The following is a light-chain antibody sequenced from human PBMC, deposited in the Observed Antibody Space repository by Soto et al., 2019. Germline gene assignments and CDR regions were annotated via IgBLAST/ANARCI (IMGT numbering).Light chain of an antibody. CDR1: QSIRSY. Sequence: DIQMTQSPSSLSASVGDRVTITCRASQSIRSYFNWYQQKQGNAPELXIYAASHLRREVLSKFRASGAGTDFTRTISSLQAEDDATDYCQQSYSRTYTFGQGTRLEIK. V-gene: IGKV1-39*01. CDR3: QQSYSRTYT. J-gene: IGKJ2*01. CDR2: AAS.